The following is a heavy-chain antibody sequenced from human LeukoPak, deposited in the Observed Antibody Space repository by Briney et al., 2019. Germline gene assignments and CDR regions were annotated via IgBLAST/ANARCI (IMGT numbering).Heavy chain of an antibody. CDR1: GFTFNSYG. CDR3: AKKGDYKNYDY. CDR2: IWFDGSNK. D-gene: IGHD4-11*01. V-gene: IGHV3-33*06. Sequence: GGSLRLSCAASGFTFNSYGMHWVRQAPGKGLEWVSLIWFDGSNKFYGDSVKGRFTISRDNSKNTVYLQMDNLRAEDTAMYFCAKKGDYKNYDYWGQGALVIVSP. J-gene: IGHJ4*02.